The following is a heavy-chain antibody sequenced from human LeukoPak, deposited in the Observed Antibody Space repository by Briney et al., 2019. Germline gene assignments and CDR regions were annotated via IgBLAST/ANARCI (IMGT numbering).Heavy chain of an antibody. Sequence: SETLSLTCTVSGGSISTYYWSWIRQPPGKGLEWIGYIYYSGSTNYSPSLKSRVTISVDTSKNQFSLKLSSVTAADTAVYYCARLNLWHWYFDLWGRGTLVTVSS. D-gene: IGHD2/OR15-2a*01. CDR3: ARLNLWHWYFDL. V-gene: IGHV4-59*08. J-gene: IGHJ2*01. CDR1: GGSISTYY. CDR2: IYYSGST.